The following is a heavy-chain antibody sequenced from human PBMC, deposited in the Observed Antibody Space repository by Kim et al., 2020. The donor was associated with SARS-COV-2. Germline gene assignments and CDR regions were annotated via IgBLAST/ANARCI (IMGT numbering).Heavy chain of an antibody. J-gene: IGHJ3*01. Sequence: ASVKVSCKASGYTFTSHDINWVRQAPGQGLEWMGWMSPISGNTGYAQKFQGRVTMTRDTSIGTAYMELRSLRSEDTAVYYCATMYNRNDGEPFDVWGQGTMVTVS. V-gene: IGHV1-8*02. CDR3: ATMYNRNDGEPFDV. CDR1: GYTFTSHD. D-gene: IGHD1-1*01. CDR2: MSPISGNT.